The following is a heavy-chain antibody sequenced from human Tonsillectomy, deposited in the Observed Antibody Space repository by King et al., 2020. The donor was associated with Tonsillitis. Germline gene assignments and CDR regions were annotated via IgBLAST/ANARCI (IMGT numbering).Heavy chain of an antibody. CDR3: ARDLGYYNSLTGHADYYYGLDV. J-gene: IGHJ6*02. D-gene: IGHD3-9*01. CDR2: INWDGGST. V-gene: IGHV3-20*04. Sequence: VQLVESGGSVVRPGGSLRLSCAASGFTFGDYAMTWVRQAPGKGLEWVSGINWDGGSTGYADSVKGRFTISRDNAKNSLYLQMNSLRAEDTALYYCARDLGYYNSLTGHADYYYGLDVWGHGTTVTVSS. CDR1: GFTFGDYA.